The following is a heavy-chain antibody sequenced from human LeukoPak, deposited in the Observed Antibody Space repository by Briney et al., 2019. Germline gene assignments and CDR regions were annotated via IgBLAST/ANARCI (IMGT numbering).Heavy chain of an antibody. CDR3: ATLNHYYDSSGYYYTRNDAFDI. CDR2: INPSGGST. Sequence: AASVKVSCKASGYTFTSYYMHWVRQAPGQGLEWMGIINPSGGSTRYAQKFQGRVTMTRDMSTSTVYMELSSLRSEDTAVYYCATLNHYYDSSGYYYTRNDAFDIWGQGTMVTVSS. V-gene: IGHV1-46*01. CDR1: GYTFTSYY. D-gene: IGHD3-22*01. J-gene: IGHJ3*02.